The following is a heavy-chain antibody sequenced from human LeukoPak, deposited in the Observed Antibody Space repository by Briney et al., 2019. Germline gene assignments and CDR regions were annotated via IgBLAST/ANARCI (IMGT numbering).Heavy chain of an antibody. CDR3: AKDRGNALGYLDS. Sequence: PGGSLRLSCAASGFTFSSYAMNWVRQAPGKGLEWVSTISASGGSTNYVDSVRGRFTISRDNSKNTLHLQMSSLRAEDTAVYYCAKDRGNALGYLDSWGQGTLVTVSS. D-gene: IGHD1-1*01. J-gene: IGHJ4*02. CDR1: GFTFSSYA. CDR2: ISASGGST. V-gene: IGHV3-23*01.